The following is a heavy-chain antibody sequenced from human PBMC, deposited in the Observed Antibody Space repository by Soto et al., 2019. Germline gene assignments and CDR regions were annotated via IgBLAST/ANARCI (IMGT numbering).Heavy chain of an antibody. CDR2: IKSKTDGGTT. CDR1: GFTFSNAW. D-gene: IGHD3-3*01. V-gene: IGHV3-15*01. J-gene: IGHJ6*04. Sequence: GGSLRLSCAASGFTFSNAWMSWVRQAPGKGLEWVGRIKSKTDGGTTDYAAPVKGRFTISRDDSKNTLYLQMNSLKTEDTAVYYCTTGLYYDFWSVDVWGKGTTVTVSS. CDR3: TTGLYYDFWSVDV.